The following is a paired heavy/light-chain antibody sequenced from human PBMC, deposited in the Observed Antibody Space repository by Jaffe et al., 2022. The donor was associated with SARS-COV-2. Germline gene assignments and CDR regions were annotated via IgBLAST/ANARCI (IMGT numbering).Heavy chain of an antibody. CDR1: GFTFSGFA. J-gene: IGHJ4*02. CDR2: ISGSGGGT. CDR3: AKGWVAAVAGALFNE. Sequence: EVQLLESGGGLVQPGGSLRLSCAASGFTFSGFAMSWVRQAPGKGLEWVSSISGSGGGTYYADSVKGRFTISRDNSKNTLFLQMNSLRAEDTAVYYCAKGWVAAVAGALFNEWGQGTLVTVSS. D-gene: IGHD6-19*01. V-gene: IGHV3-23*01.
Light chain of an antibody. V-gene: IGLV2-11*01. CDR1: SSDVGGYNY. CDR2: DVS. J-gene: IGLJ3*02. Sequence: QSALTQPRSVSGSPGQSVTISCTGTSSDVGGYNYVSWYQQHPGKAPKLMIYDVSERPSGVPDRFSGSKSGNTASLTISGLQAEDEADYYCCSHAGSYSWVFGGGTELTVL. CDR3: CSHAGSYSWV.